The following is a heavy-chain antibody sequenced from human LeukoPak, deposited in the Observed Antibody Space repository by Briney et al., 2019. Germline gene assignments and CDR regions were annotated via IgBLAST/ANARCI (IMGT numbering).Heavy chain of an antibody. V-gene: IGHV3-23*01. CDR1: GFTFSSYA. J-gene: IGHJ5*02. D-gene: IGHD4-11*01. Sequence: GGSLRLSCAASGFTFSSYAMSWVRQAPGKGLEWVSAISGSGTSTYYADSVKGRFTISRDNSKNTLYLQMSSLRAADTAVYYCAKGPDYSNYDWFDPWGQGTLVTASS. CDR3: AKGPDYSNYDWFDP. CDR2: ISGSGTST.